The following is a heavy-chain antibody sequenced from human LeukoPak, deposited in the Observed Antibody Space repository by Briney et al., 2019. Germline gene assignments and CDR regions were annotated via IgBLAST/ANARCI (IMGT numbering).Heavy chain of an antibody. CDR3: AKDWHTVTSFDY. CDR2: IPYDGRNK. J-gene: IGHJ4*02. V-gene: IGHV3-30*18. CDR1: GFTFGSYG. D-gene: IGHD4-17*01. Sequence: GRSLRLSCAASGFTFGSYGTHWVRQAPGKGLEWVAVIPYDGRNKYYVDSVKGRFTISRDNSKSTLYLQMNSLRAEDTAVYYCAKDWHTVTSFDYWGQGTLVTVSS.